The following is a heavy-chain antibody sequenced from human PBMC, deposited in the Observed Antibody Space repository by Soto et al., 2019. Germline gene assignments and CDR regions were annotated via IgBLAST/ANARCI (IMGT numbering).Heavy chain of an antibody. Sequence: ASVKVSCKASGYTFTSYAMHWVRQAPGQRLEWMGWINAGNGNTKYSQKFQGRVTITRDTSASTAYMELSRLRSDDTAVYYCARDTARYCISTSCHGDYYYYGMDVWGQGTTVTVSS. J-gene: IGHJ6*02. CDR3: ARDTARYCISTSCHGDYYYYGMDV. V-gene: IGHV1-3*01. CDR2: INAGNGNT. CDR1: GYTFTSYA. D-gene: IGHD2-2*01.